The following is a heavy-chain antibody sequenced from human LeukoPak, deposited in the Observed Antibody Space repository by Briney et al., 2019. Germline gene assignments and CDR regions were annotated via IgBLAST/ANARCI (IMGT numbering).Heavy chain of an antibody. V-gene: IGHV3-74*01. D-gene: IGHD2-2*01. CDR1: GFTPSSYW. CDR2: INSDGSSA. CDR3: AGSKYQLLVYFDY. J-gene: IGHJ4*02. Sequence: GGSLRLSCAASGFTPSSYWMHWVRQAPGKGLVWVSRINSDGSSANYADSVKGRFTISRDIAKNTLYLQMNSLRAEDTAVYYCAGSKYQLLVYFDYWGQGTLVTVSS.